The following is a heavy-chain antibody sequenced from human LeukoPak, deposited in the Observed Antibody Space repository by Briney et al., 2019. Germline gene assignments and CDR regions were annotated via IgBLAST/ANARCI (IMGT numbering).Heavy chain of an antibody. J-gene: IGHJ6*02. V-gene: IGHV3-7*05. CDR1: GFTFSSYW. D-gene: IGHD2/OR15-2a*01. CDR3: ASTTISPVGGMDV. CDR2: IKQDGSEK. Sequence: GGSLRLSCAASGFTFSSYWMSWVRQAPGKGLEWVANIKQDGSEKCYVDSVKGRFTISRDSAKNSLYLQVNSLRAEDTAVYYCASTTISPVGGMDVWGQGTTVTVSS.